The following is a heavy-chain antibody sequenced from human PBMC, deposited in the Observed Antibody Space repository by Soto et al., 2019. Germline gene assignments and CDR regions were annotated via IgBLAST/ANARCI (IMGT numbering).Heavy chain of an antibody. Sequence: QVQLVESGGGVVQPGRSLRLSCAASGFTFSSYGMHWVRQAPGKGLEWVAVISYDGSNKYYADSVKGRFTISRDNSKNTLYLQMNSLRAEDTAVYYCANWDPDYYYGMDVWGQGTTVTVS. CDR2: ISYDGSNK. D-gene: IGHD1-26*01. V-gene: IGHV3-30*18. J-gene: IGHJ6*02. CDR1: GFTFSSYG. CDR3: ANWDPDYYYGMDV.